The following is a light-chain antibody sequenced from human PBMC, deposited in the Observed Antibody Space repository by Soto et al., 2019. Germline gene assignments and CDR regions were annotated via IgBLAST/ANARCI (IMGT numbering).Light chain of an antibody. V-gene: IGKV3-15*01. CDR1: QSISSK. CDR3: QEYNNWHPIT. J-gene: IGKJ4*01. CDR2: GAS. Sequence: EIVMTQSPATLSVSPGERATLSCRASQSISSKLAWYQQKPGQAPTLLIYGASTRATGIPVRFSGSGSGTEFTLTITSLQSEDFAVYYCQEYNNWHPITFGGGTKVDIK.